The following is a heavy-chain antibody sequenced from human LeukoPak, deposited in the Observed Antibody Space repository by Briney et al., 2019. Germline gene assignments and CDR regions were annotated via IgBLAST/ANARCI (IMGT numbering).Heavy chain of an antibody. Sequence: VRLGGSLRLSCAVSGLTFSSSWMDWVRQAPGKGLEWVASINPDGNKKYSADSVKGRFTISRDNAENSLYLQMNSLRVEDTAFYYCARDLAYSRLDYWGQGMLVTVSS. J-gene: IGHJ4*02. CDR3: ARDLAYSRLDY. CDR1: GLTFSSSW. CDR2: INPDGNKK. V-gene: IGHV3-7*01. D-gene: IGHD5-18*01.